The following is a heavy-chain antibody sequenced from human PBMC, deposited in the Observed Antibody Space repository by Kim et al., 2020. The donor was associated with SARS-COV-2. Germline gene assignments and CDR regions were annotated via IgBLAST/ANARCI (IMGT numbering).Heavy chain of an antibody. V-gene: IGHV3-23*01. CDR1: GFTFSSYA. D-gene: IGHD3-9*01. CDR3: AKDSSRRLRYFDWLSPCIFDY. CDR2: ISGSGGST. J-gene: IGHJ4*02. Sequence: GGSLRLSCAASGFTFSSYAMSWVRQAPGKGLEWVSAISGSGGSTYYADSVKGRFTISRDNSKNTLYLQMNSLRAEDTAVYYCAKDSSRRLRYFDWLSPCIFDYWGQGTLVTVSS.